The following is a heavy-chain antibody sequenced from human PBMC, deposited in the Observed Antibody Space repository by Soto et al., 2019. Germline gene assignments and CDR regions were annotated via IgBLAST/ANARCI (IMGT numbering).Heavy chain of an antibody. CDR3: ARDKGRYDSGMDV. Sequence: QLQESGPGLVRPSETLSLTCTVSGGSINSFYWSWIRQPPGKGLEWIGYIFYSGSTKYNPSLRSRVTISVSTSRTHFSLNLSSVTAADTAVYYCARDKGRYDSGMDVWGQGTTVTVSS. CDR2: IFYSGST. D-gene: IGHD3-9*01. CDR1: GGSINSFY. J-gene: IGHJ6*02. V-gene: IGHV4-59*13.